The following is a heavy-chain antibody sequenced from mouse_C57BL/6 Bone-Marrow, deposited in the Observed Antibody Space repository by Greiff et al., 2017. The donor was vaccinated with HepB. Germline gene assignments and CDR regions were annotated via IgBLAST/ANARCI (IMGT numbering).Heavy chain of an antibody. CDR1: GYTFTDYY. CDR3: APKTGPFAY. CDR2: INPYNGGT. V-gene: IGHV1-19*01. D-gene: IGHD4-1*01. J-gene: IGHJ3*01. Sequence: EVHLVESGPVLVKPGASVKMSCKASGYTFTDYYMNWVKQSHGKSLEWIGVINPYNGGTSYNQKFKGKATLTVDKSSSTAYMELNSLTSEDSAVYYCAPKTGPFAYWGQGTLVTVSA.